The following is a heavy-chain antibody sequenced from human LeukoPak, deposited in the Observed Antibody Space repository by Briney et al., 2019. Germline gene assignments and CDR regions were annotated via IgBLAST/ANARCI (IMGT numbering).Heavy chain of an antibody. CDR3: AKAYSGSYYPYYFDY. D-gene: IGHD1-26*01. CDR2: ISGSGGST. Sequence: GGSLRLSCAASGFTFSSYAMSWVRQAPGKGLEWVSAISGSGGSTYYADSVKGRFTISRDNSKNTLYLQMNSLRAEDTAGYYCAKAYSGSYYPYYFDYWGQGTLVTVSS. V-gene: IGHV3-23*01. J-gene: IGHJ4*02. CDR1: GFTFSSYA.